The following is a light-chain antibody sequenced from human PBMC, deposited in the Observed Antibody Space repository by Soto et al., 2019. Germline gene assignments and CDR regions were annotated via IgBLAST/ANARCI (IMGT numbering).Light chain of an antibody. Sequence: QSALTQPASVSGSPGQSITISCTGTSTDVGRYKYVSWYQQYPGNAPKLLIYEVSNRPSGVSDRFSGSKSDNTASLTISGLQAEDEATYFCTSSTSSNTYVFGGGTKVTVL. J-gene: IGLJ1*01. CDR1: STDVGRYKY. V-gene: IGLV2-14*01. CDR3: TSSTSSNTYV. CDR2: EVS.